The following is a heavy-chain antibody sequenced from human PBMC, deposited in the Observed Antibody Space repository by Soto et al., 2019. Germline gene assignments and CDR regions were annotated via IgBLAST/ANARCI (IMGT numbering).Heavy chain of an antibody. Sequence: SETLSLTCAVYGESFSGYYWSWIRQPPGKGLEWIGEINHSGSTNYNPSLKSRVTISVDTSKNQFSLKLSSLRSEDTAVYYCARGGGYSLPTGWGQGTLVTVSS. CDR2: INHSGST. J-gene: IGHJ4*02. CDR3: ARGGGYSLPTG. V-gene: IGHV4-34*01. D-gene: IGHD3-22*01. CDR1: GESFSGYY.